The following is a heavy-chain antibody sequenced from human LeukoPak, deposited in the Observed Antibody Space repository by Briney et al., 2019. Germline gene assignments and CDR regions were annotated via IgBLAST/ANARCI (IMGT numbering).Heavy chain of an antibody. CDR2: SNTDGTI. CDR3: VRDRDYAFDF. J-gene: IGHJ3*01. Sequence: GGSLRLSCAASGFTFSYYSMNWVRQAPGKGLEWISYSNTDGTISYADSVKGRFTISRDNAENSLYLQMNSLRDEDTAVYFCVRDRDYAFDFWGQARMATVSS. V-gene: IGHV3-48*02. CDR1: GFTFSYYS.